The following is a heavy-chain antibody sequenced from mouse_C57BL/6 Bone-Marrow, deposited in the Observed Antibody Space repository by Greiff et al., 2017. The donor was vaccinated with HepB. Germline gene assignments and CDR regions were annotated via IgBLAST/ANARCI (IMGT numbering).Heavy chain of an antibody. Sequence: EVQLQESGPELVKPGASVKISCKASGYSFTDYNMNWVKQSNGKSLEWIGVINPNNGTTSYNQKFKGKATLTVDKSSSTAYMQLNSLTSEDSAVYYCARGEDYGYDGFDYWGQGTTLTVSS. D-gene: IGHD2-2*01. V-gene: IGHV1-39*01. CDR1: GYSFTDYN. CDR3: ARGEDYGYDGFDY. J-gene: IGHJ2*01. CDR2: INPNNGTT.